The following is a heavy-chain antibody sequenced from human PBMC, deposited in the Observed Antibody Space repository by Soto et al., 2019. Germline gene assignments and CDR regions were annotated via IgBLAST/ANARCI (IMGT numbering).Heavy chain of an antibody. CDR3: ARCPGSGWFSFAFDI. CDR1: GGSISSYY. D-gene: IGHD6-19*01. V-gene: IGHV4-59*01. CDR2: IYYSGST. Sequence: SETLSLTCTVSGGSISSYYWSWIRQPPGKGLEWIGYIYYSGSTNYNPSLKSRVTISVDTSKNQFSLKLSSVTAADTAVYYCARCPGSGWFSFAFDIWGQGTMVIVSS. J-gene: IGHJ3*02.